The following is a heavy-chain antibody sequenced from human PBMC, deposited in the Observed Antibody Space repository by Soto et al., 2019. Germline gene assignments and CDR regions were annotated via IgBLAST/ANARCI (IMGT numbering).Heavy chain of an antibody. CDR1: GGSISSSSYY. V-gene: IGHV4-39*01. J-gene: IGHJ4*02. D-gene: IGHD2-15*01. Sequence: QLQLQESGPGLVKPSETLSLTCTVSGGSISSSSYYWGWIRQPPGKGLEWIGSIYYSGSTYYNPSLKSRVTISVDTSKNQCSRKLSSVTAADTAVYYCARLYVGGGIVQIDYWGQGTLVTVSS. CDR2: IYYSGST. CDR3: ARLYVGGGIVQIDY.